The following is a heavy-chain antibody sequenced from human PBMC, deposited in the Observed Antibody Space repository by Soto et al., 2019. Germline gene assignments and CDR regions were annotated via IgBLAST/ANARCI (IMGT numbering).Heavy chain of an antibody. Sequence: HVQLVESGGGVVQPGRSLRLSCAASGFTSSSFVIHWVRQAPGKGLEWLAVISSDGNNQYYADSVKGRFTISRDNSKNTLYLQVNSLRAEDTAVYFCAKERGVLDAFDIWGQGTMVTVSS. CDR3: AKERGVLDAFDI. CDR2: ISSDGNNQ. D-gene: IGHD3-10*01. CDR1: GFTSSSFV. V-gene: IGHV3-30*18. J-gene: IGHJ3*02.